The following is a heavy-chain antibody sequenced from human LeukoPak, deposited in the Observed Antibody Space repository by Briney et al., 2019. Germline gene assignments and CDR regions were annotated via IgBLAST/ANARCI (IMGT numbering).Heavy chain of an antibody. J-gene: IGHJ4*02. CDR3: AKGLRGYCGGDCYSAEY. D-gene: IGHD2-21*02. V-gene: IGHV3-23*01. CDR2: ISDSGGGT. CDR1: GFTFSSYA. Sequence: GGSLRLSCAASGFTFSSYAMSWVRQAPGKGLDWVSTISDSGGGTHYADSVKGRFTISRDSSKNTVYLQMNSLRAEDTAVYYCAKGLRGYCGGDCYSAEYWGRGTLVTVSS.